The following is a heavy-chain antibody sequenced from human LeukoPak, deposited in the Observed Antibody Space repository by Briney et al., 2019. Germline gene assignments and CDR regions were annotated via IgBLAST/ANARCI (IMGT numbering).Heavy chain of an antibody. CDR2: ISAYNGNT. V-gene: IGHV1-18*01. CDR3: ARHFYGSGTYYHFDY. D-gene: IGHD3-10*01. J-gene: IGHJ4*02. Sequence: GASVKVSCKASGYTFTSYGIGWARQAPGQGLEWMGWISAYNGNTNYAQKLQGRVTMTRDTSTSTAYMELRSLRSDDTAVYYCARHFYGSGTYYHFDYWGQGTLVTVSS. CDR1: GYTFTSYG.